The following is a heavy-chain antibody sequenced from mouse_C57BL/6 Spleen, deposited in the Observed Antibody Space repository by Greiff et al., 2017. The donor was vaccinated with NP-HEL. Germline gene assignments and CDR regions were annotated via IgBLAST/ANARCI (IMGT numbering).Heavy chain of an antibody. CDR3: ARDGNYYGSSYVAY. V-gene: IGHV5-12*01. CDR1: GFTFSDYY. J-gene: IGHJ3*01. CDR2: ISNGGGST. D-gene: IGHD1-1*01. Sequence: EVKVEESGGGLVQPGGSLKLSCAASGFTFSDYYMYWVRQTPEKRLEWVAYISNGGGSTYYPDTVKGRFTISRDNAKNTLYLQMSRLKSEDTAMDYCARDGNYYGSSYVAYWGQGTLVTVAA.